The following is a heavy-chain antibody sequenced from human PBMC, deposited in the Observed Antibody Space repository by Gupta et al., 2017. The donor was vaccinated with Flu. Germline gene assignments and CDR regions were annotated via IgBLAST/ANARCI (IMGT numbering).Heavy chain of an antibody. V-gene: IGHV4-31*02. CDR1: GSISSGGYY. Sequence: GSISSGGYYWSWIRQHPGKGLEWIGYVYYTGTTYYNPSLKSRVTVSIDTSRNQFSLKLSSVTAADTAVYYCARGDSSGYWYNWFDPWGQGSVVTVSS. CDR2: VYYTGTT. J-gene: IGHJ5*02. D-gene: IGHD3-22*01. CDR3: ARGDSSGYWYNWFDP.